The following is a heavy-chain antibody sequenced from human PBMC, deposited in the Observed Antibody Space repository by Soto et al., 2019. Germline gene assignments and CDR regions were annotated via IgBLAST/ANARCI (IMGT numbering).Heavy chain of an antibody. CDR1: GGTFSSYA. CDR3: ARERGDYRHYYYYGMDV. Sequence: SVKVSCKASGGTFSSYAISWVRQAPGQGLEWMGGIIPIFGTANYAQKFQGRVTITADESTSTAYMELSSLRSEDTAVYYCARERGDYRHYYYYGMDVWGQGTTVTVSS. J-gene: IGHJ6*02. D-gene: IGHD4-4*01. CDR2: IIPIFGTA. V-gene: IGHV1-69*13.